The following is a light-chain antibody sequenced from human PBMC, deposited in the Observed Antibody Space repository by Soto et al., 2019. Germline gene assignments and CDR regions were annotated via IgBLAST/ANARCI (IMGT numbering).Light chain of an antibody. CDR3: AAWDDSLNGVV. CDR1: SSDIGIYNF. J-gene: IGLJ2*01. CDR2: SNN. Sequence: QSALTQPASVSGSPGQSITIFCTGTSSDIGIYNFVSWYQQHPGKAPKLLIYSNNQRPSGVPDRFSGSKSGTSASLAISGLQSEDEADYYCAAWDDSLNGVVFGGGTKLTVL. V-gene: IGLV1-44*01.